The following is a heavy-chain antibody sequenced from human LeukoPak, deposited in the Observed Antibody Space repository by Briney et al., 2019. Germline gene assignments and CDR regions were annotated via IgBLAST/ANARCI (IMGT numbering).Heavy chain of an antibody. D-gene: IGHD3-3*01. J-gene: IGHJ6*02. Sequence: SETLSLTCTVSGGSISSYYWSWIRQPPGKGLEWIGYIYYSGTTNYNPSLKSRVTISVDTSKNQFSLKLSSVTAADTAVYYCARSVTIFGVVLYYYYGMDVWGQGTTVTVPS. V-gene: IGHV4-59*01. CDR3: ARSVTIFGVVLYYYYGMDV. CDR2: IYYSGTT. CDR1: GGSISSYY.